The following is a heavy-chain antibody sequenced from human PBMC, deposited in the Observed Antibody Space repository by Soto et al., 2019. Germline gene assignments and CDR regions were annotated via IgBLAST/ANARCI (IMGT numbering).Heavy chain of an antibody. J-gene: IGHJ4*02. CDR3: EKDLHRARGRFDY. CDR2: FDPEDGET. Sequence: ASVKVSCKVSGYTLTELSMHWVRQAPGKGLEWMGGFDPEDGETIYAQKFQGRVTMTEDTSTDTAYMELSSLRSEDTAVYYCEKDLHRARGRFDYWGQGTLVTVSS. CDR1: GYTLTELS. V-gene: IGHV1-24*01.